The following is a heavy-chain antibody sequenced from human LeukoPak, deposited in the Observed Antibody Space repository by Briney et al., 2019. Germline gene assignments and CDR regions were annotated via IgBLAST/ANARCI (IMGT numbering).Heavy chain of an antibody. D-gene: IGHD4-23*01. J-gene: IGHJ4*02. CDR2: IWFDGSNK. CDR1: GFAFSNYG. Sequence: PATSLRLSCAASGFAFSNYGMHWVRQAPGKGLEWVALIWFDGSNKYHADSVKGRFTISRDNSNNTLYLQMNSLRVEDTALYYCARQTTVATDCWGQGTLVTVSS. CDR3: ARQTTVATDC. V-gene: IGHV3-33*01.